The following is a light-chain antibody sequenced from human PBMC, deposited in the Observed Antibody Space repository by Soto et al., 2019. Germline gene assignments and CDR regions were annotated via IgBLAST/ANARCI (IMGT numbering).Light chain of an antibody. CDR3: CSHSSSITWM. CDR1: SSDVGGYNF. CDR2: EVT. J-gene: IGLJ3*02. V-gene: IGLV2-14*03. Sequence: QSALTQTASVSGSPGQSITISCTGTSSDVGGYNFVSWYQQHPGKAPKLIIHEVTNRPSGVSTRFSGSKSGNTASLTISRLQAEDEAVYYCCSHSSSITWMFGGGTKLTVL.